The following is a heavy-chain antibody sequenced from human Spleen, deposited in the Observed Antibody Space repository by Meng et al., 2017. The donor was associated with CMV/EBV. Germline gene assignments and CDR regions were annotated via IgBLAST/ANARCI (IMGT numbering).Heavy chain of an antibody. V-gene: IGHV4-61*01. J-gene: IGHJ5*02. CDR3: ARQLNAGWFDP. CDR2: IHYRGTT. D-gene: IGHD5-24*01. CDR1: GGSVSSGSSY. Sequence: SETLSLTCTVSGGSVSSGSSYWTWIRQPPGKGLEWIGYIHYRGTTNYNPSLKSRLTISLDASKNQVSLRLKSLTAADTAVYYCARQLNAGWFDPWGQGTLVTVSS.